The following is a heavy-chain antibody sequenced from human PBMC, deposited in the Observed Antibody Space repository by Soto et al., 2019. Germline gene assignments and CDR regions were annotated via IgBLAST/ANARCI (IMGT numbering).Heavy chain of an antibody. CDR1: GFTFSNAW. D-gene: IGHD6-6*01. J-gene: IGHJ4*02. V-gene: IGHV3-15*01. Sequence: PGGSLRLSCAASGFTFSNAWMSWVRQAPGKGLEWVGRIKSKTDGGTTDYAAPVKGRFTISRDDSKNTLYLQMNSLKTEDTAVYYCTTSSLIAARPGDYWGQGTLVTVSS. CDR3: TTSSLIAARPGDY. CDR2: IKSKTDGGTT.